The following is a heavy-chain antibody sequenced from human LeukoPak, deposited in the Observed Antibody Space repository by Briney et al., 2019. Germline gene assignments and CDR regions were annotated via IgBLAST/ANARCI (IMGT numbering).Heavy chain of an antibody. CDR3: AKDFGYSYGWVDY. Sequence: GGSLRLSCAASGFSFNTHAMSWVRQAPGKGLEWVSTISGNGAKTYSAGSVKGRFTISRDNSKNTLYLQMNSLRAEDTALYYCAKDFGYSYGWVDYWGQGILVTVSS. V-gene: IGHV3-23*01. CDR1: GFSFNTHA. J-gene: IGHJ4*02. CDR2: ISGNGAKT. D-gene: IGHD5-18*01.